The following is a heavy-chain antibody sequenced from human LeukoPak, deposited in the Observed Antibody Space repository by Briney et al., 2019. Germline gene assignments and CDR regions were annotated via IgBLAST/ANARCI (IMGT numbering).Heavy chain of an antibody. J-gene: IGHJ4*02. CDR2: IYHSGST. Sequence: SETLSLTCAVSGGPISSSNWWSWVRQPPGKGLEWIGEIYHSGSTNYYPSLKSRVTILLDKSKNQFSLKLSSVTAADTAVYYCARDLGYCSGGRCDDSWGQGTLVIVPS. V-gene: IGHV4-4*02. D-gene: IGHD2-15*01. CDR1: GGPISSSNW. CDR3: ARDLGYCSGGRCDDS.